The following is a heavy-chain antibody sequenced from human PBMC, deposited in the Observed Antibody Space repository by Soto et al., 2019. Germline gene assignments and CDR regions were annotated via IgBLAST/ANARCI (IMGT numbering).Heavy chain of an antibody. CDR1: GGSISSGGYY. D-gene: IGHD6-13*01. CDR2: IYYSGST. Sequence: QVQLQESGPGLVKPSQTLSLTCTVSGGSISSGGYYWSWIRQHPGKGLEWIGYIYYSGSTYYNPSLTRRVTLPGYTSQIQFPLTLRSVTAAAPAVYYCASHSLAAAGPGDWYFDLWGRGTLVTVSS. V-gene: IGHV4-31*03. CDR3: ASHSLAAAGPGDWYFDL. J-gene: IGHJ2*01.